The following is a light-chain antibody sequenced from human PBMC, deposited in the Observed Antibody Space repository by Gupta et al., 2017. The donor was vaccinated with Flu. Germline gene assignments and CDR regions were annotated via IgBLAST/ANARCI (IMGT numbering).Light chain of an antibody. CDR2: EVS. CDR1: SSDVGCYNY. Sequence: QSSLTQPASLSGSPGQSRTIACTGTSSDVGCYNYVSWYQQHPGKAPKLMIYEVSNRPSAVSNRFSGSKSGNTASLTISELQAEDESDYYCSSYTSSRPSVFGTGTKVTVL. V-gene: IGLV2-14*01. J-gene: IGLJ1*01. CDR3: SSYTSSRPSV.